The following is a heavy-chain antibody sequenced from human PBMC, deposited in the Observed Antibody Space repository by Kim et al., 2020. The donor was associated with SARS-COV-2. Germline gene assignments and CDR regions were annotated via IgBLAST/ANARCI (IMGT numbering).Heavy chain of an antibody. CDR3: ARDYTMIVGATTEGGFDY. CDR2: ISYDGSNK. Sequence: GGSLRLSCAASGFTFSSYAMHWVRQAPGKGLEWVAVISYDGSNKYYADSVKGRFTISRDNSKNTLYLQMNSLRAEDTAVYYCARDYTMIVGATTEGGFDYWGQGPLVTVSS. V-gene: IGHV3-30*04. J-gene: IGHJ4*02. D-gene: IGHD1-26*01. CDR1: GFTFSSYA.